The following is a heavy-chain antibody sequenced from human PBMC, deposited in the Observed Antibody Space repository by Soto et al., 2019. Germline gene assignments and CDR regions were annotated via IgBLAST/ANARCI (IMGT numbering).Heavy chain of an antibody. CDR3: ARHGGESRDDWFDP. V-gene: IGHV4-59*08. CDR1: GGSISGYY. CDR2: IYYSGRT. Sequence: PXXTLSLACTVSGGSISGYYWRWIPQPPGKGLEWIGYIYYSGRTNYNPALKSRVTISVDTSKNQFSLKLSSVTDADSAVYYCARHGGESRDDWFDPWGQGTLVTVSS. D-gene: IGHD2-2*01. J-gene: IGHJ5*02.